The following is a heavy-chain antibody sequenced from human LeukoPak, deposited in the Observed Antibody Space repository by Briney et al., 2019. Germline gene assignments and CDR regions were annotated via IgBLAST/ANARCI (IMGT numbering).Heavy chain of an antibody. Sequence: SETLSLTCTVSGGSISSYYWSWIRQPAGKGLEWIGRIHGSGGINYSPSLKSRITMSVDASRNQFSLRLRSVTAADTAVYHCARSVDYFDNTGPHMMFDYWGQGSLVTVSS. CDR2: IHGSGGI. J-gene: IGHJ4*02. D-gene: IGHD3-22*01. CDR3: ARSVDYFDNTGPHMMFDY. CDR1: GGSISSYY. V-gene: IGHV4-4*07.